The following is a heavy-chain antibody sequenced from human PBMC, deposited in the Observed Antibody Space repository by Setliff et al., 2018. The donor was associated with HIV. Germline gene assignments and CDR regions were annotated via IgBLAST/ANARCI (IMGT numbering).Heavy chain of an antibody. V-gene: IGHV4-39*07. CDR3: ARGGASSKYLDP. Sequence: SETLSLTCSVSGGSISSSNYYWGWIRQPPGKGREWIGSIYYSGSTYYNPSLKSRVTISVDTSKNQFSLSLTSVTGADTAVYYCARGGASSKYLDPWGQGTLVTVSS. CDR2: IYYSGST. CDR1: GGSISSSNYY. J-gene: IGHJ5*02. D-gene: IGHD2-15*01.